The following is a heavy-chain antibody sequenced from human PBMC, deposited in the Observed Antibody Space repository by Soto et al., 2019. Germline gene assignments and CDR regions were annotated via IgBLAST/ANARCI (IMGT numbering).Heavy chain of an antibody. CDR3: AGPMVRGVTINWFDP. D-gene: IGHD3-10*01. J-gene: IGHJ5*02. CDR2: INAGNGNT. CDR1: GYTFTSYA. Sequence: QVQLVQSGAEVKKPGASVKVSCKASGYTFTSYAMHWVRQAPGQRLEWMGWINAGNGNTKYSQKFQGRVTITRDTSASTGDMELSSLRSEDTAVYYCAGPMVRGVTINWFDPWGQGTLVTVSS. V-gene: IGHV1-3*01.